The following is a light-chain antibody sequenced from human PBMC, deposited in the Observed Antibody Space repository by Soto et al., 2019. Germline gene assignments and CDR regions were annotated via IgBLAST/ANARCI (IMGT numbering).Light chain of an antibody. CDR2: WAS. V-gene: IGKV4-1*01. CDR1: RSMLSSSNNNNY. CDR3: QQYYSSPFT. Sequence: IVMTQSPDSLACALWEGATVNCKSRRSMLSSSNNNNYLAWYQQKPGQPPRLLIYWASTRQSGVPARFSGSGSGTDFTLTISSLQAEDVGVYYCQQYYSSPFTFGPGTKVDIK. J-gene: IGKJ3*01.